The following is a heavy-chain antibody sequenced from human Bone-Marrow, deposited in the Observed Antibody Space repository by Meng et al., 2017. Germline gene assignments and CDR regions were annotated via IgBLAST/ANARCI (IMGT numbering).Heavy chain of an antibody. J-gene: IGHJ3*02. D-gene: IGHD6-19*01. Sequence: SLKISCAASGFTFDDYAMNWVRQAPGKGLEWVSGISWNSGSIGYADSVKGRFTISRDNAKNSLYLQMNSLRAEDTALYYCAKDMKSSGWYGDAFDIWGRGTMVTVSS. CDR1: GFTFDDYA. CDR3: AKDMKSSGWYGDAFDI. CDR2: ISWNSGSI. V-gene: IGHV3-9*01.